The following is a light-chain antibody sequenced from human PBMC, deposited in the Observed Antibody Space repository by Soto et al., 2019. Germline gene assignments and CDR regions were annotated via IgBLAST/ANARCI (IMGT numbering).Light chain of an antibody. CDR2: EGN. CDR1: SSDVGTYNL. V-gene: IGLV2-23*01. CDR3: CSYEPSRTLL. Sequence: QSALTQPASVSGSPGESITISCTGTSSDVGTYNLVTWYQQHPGRVPTLILYEGNKRPSGVFSRFSASQCGKPASATISGLQAEDEADYFCCSYEPSRTLLFGGGTKVTVL. J-gene: IGLJ2*01.